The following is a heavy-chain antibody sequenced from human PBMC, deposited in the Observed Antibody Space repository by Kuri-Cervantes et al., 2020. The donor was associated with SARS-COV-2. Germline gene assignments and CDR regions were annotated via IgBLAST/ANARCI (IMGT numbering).Heavy chain of an antibody. V-gene: IGHV3-21*01. CDR2: ISSSSSHI. D-gene: IGHD2-15*01. CDR1: GFTFDDYT. CDR3: ARDLSPYCSGGSCYSDY. Sequence: GESLKISCAASGFTFDDYTMHWVRQAPGKGLEWVSSISSSSSHIYYADSVKGRFTISRDNAKNSLYLQMNSLRAEDTAVYYCARDLSPYCSGGSCYSDYWGQGTLVTVSS. J-gene: IGHJ4*02.